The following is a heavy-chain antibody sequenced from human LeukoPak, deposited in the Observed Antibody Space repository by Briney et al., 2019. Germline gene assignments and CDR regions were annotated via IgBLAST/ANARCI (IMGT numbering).Heavy chain of an antibody. Sequence: PGGSLRLSCAASGFTVSSNYMSWVRQAPGKGLEWVSVIYSGGSTYYADSVKGRFTISRDNSKNTLYLQMNSLRAEDTAVYYCAREYCSGGSCYGHLPNWFDPWGQGTLVTVSS. CDR1: GFTVSSNY. CDR3: AREYCSGGSCYGHLPNWFDP. D-gene: IGHD2-15*01. J-gene: IGHJ5*02. V-gene: IGHV3-66*01. CDR2: IYSGGST.